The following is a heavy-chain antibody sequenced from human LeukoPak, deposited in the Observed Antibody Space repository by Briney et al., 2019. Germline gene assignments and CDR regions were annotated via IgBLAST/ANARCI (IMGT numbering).Heavy chain of an antibody. Sequence: GASVKVSCKASGYTFTSYGISWVRQAPGQGLEWMGWISAYNGNTNYAQKLQGRVTMTTDTSTSTAYMELRSLRSDDTAAYYCARSLGSSRPSFVNYWGQGTLVTVSS. CDR1: GYTFTSYG. CDR2: ISAYNGNT. V-gene: IGHV1-18*01. D-gene: IGHD6-13*01. J-gene: IGHJ4*02. CDR3: ARSLGSSRPSFVNY.